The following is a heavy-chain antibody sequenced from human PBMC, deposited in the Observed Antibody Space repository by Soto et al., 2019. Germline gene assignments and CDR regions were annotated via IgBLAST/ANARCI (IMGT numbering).Heavy chain of an antibody. CDR3: AVDFWTGPHLYGMGD. J-gene: IGHJ6*02. Sequence: GGSLRLSCAASGFTFSSYAMTWVRQAPGKGLEWVSTITSGGNTYYADSVKGRFTISRDNSKNTLYLQMNSLRAEDTAVYYCAVDFWTGPHLYGMGDWGQGTTVTVSS. V-gene: IGHV3-23*01. CDR2: ITSGGNT. CDR1: GFTFSSYA. D-gene: IGHD3-3*01.